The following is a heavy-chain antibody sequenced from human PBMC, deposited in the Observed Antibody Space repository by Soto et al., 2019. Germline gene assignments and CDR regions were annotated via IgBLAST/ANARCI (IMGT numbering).Heavy chain of an antibody. V-gene: IGHV1-18*01. CDR3: ASLNAGYSSSWYRFEFDY. Sequence: ASVKVSCKASGYTFTSYGISWVRQAPGQGLEWMGWISAYNGNTNYAQKLQGRVTMTTDTSTSTAYMELRSLRSDDTAVYYCASLNAGYSSSWYRFEFDYWGQGTLVTVSS. CDR2: ISAYNGNT. J-gene: IGHJ4*02. CDR1: GYTFTSYG. D-gene: IGHD6-13*01.